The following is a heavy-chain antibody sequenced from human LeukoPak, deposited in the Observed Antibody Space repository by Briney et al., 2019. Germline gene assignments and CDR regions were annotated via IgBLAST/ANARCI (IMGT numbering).Heavy chain of an antibody. J-gene: IGHJ4*02. CDR2: IKQDGSEK. D-gene: IGHD3-22*01. CDR3: ARVRDYYDSSGYYYSGFDY. V-gene: IGHV3-7*01. Sequence: TGGSLRLSCAASGFTFSSYWMSWVRQAPGKGLEWVANIKQDGSEKYYVDSVKGRFTISRDNAKNSLYLQMNSLRAEDTTVYYCARVRDYYDSSGYYYSGFDYWGQGTLVTVSS. CDR1: GFTFSSYW.